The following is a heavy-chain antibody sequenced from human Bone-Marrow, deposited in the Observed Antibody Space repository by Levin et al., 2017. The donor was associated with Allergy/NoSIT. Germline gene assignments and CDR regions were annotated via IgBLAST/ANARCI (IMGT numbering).Heavy chain of an antibody. Sequence: GESLKISCAASGFIFGDPWMNWVRQTPGKGLEWVGHIKTEAEGGTTDYAAPVRGRFTISRDDSKHTLYLHMNSLKSEDTAVYYCTTRVQGFYGAGHYLEDWGQGTLVTVSS. J-gene: IGHJ4*02. CDR1: GFIFGDPW. CDR3: TTRVQGFYGAGHYLED. V-gene: IGHV3-15*07. CDR2: IKTEAEGGTT. D-gene: IGHD3-10*01.